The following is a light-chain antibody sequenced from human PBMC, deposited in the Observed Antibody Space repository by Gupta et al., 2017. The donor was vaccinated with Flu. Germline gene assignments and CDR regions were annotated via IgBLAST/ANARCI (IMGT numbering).Light chain of an antibody. CDR2: DVS. CDR3: QQRSDWLT. J-gene: IGKJ4*01. Sequence: EIVFPQAPAPLSLSPGDRATLSCRASQSVSSFLAWYQQKPGQAPRLLIYDVSKRATGIPARFSGSGSGTDFTLTISSLEPEDFAVYFCQQRSDWLTFGGGTKVEIK. V-gene: IGKV3-11*01. CDR1: QSVSSF.